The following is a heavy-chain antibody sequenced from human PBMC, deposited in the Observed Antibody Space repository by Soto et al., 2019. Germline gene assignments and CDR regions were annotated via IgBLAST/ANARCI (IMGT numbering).Heavy chain of an antibody. CDR3: ARVRDWFDP. J-gene: IGHJ5*02. D-gene: IGHD3-3*01. V-gene: IGHV4-34*01. Sequence: SETLSLTCAVYGVSFSGYYWNWIRQPPGKGLEWIGEIDHSGYTNYNPSLKSRVTISVDTSKNQFSLRLTSVTAADTAVYYCARVRDWFDPWGQGTLVTVSS. CDR1: GVSFSGYY. CDR2: IDHSGYT.